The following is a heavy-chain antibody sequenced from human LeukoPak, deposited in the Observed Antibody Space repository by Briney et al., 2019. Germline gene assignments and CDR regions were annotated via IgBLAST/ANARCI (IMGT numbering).Heavy chain of an antibody. CDR2: ISSHSSTI. CDR3: ARDGSAGSYLNWFDP. CDR1: GFTFSSYA. Sequence: AGGSLRLSCAASGFTFSSYAMSWVRQAPGKGLEWISYISSHSSTIYYADSVRGRFTISRDNDKRSVYLQMSSLRVEDTAVYYCARDGSAGSYLNWFDPWGQGTLVTVSS. J-gene: IGHJ5*02. D-gene: IGHD3-10*01. V-gene: IGHV3-48*01.